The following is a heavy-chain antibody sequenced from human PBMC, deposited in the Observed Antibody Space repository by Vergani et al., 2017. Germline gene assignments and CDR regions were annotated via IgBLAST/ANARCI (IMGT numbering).Heavy chain of an antibody. CDR1: GCSMSGYY. D-gene: IGHD3-10*01. J-gene: IGHJ5*02. V-gene: IGHV4-59*01. Sequence: QVRLQESGPGLVKPSETLSLTCSVSGCSMSGYYWSWIRQPPRKELAWIGYMYHSGSTNYNPSLETLVTISGDTSKNQFSLKLSSVTAADTAVYYCGRVADCYGLGSRLRDLWGQGILVTVSS. CDR2: MYHSGST. CDR3: GRVADCYGLGSRLRDL.